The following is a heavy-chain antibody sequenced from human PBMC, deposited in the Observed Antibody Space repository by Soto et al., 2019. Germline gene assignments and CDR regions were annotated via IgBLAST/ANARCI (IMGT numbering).Heavy chain of an antibody. J-gene: IGHJ3*02. Sequence: QVQLQESGPGLVKPSETLSLTCTVSGGSVSSGSYYWSWIRQPPGKGLEWIGYIYYSGSTNYNPSIKSRVTVSVDTSKNQFSLKLSSVTAADTAVYYCARLYSRAVHAFDIWGQGTMVTVSS. D-gene: IGHD6-13*01. V-gene: IGHV4-61*01. CDR2: IYYSGST. CDR3: ARLYSRAVHAFDI. CDR1: GGSVSSGSYY.